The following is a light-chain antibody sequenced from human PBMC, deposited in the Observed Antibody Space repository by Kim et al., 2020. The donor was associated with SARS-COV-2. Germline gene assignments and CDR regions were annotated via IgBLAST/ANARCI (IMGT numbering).Light chain of an antibody. J-gene: IGKJ5*01. CDR1: QSVLYSSNNKNY. V-gene: IGKV4-1*01. CDR2: WAS. CDR3: QQYYSTPT. Sequence: DIVMTQSPDSLAVSLGEGATINCKSSQSVLYSSNNKNYLAWYQQKPGQPPKLLIYWASTRESGVPDRVSGSGSGTDFTLTISSLQAEDGAVYCCQQYYSTPTFGQGTRLEI.